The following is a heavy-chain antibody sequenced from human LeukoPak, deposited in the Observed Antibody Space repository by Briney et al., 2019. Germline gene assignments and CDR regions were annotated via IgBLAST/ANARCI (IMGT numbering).Heavy chain of an antibody. CDR2: IYTSGST. Sequence: SETLSLTCTVSGGSISSYYWSWIRQPAGKGLEWIGRIYTSGSTNYNPSLKSRVTMSVDTSKNQFSLKLSSVTAADTAVYYCARSFPYYDFWSGYYMDVWGKGTTVTVSS. CDR3: ARSFPYYDFWSGYYMDV. CDR1: GGSISSYY. D-gene: IGHD3-3*01. J-gene: IGHJ6*03. V-gene: IGHV4-4*07.